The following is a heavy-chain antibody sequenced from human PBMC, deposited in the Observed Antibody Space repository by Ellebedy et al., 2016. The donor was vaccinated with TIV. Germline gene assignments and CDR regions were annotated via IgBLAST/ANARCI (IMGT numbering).Heavy chain of an antibody. CDR1: GYTFTSYD. CDR2: ISGYNGNT. V-gene: IGHV1-18*01. CDR3: GRVQLSPIYFDY. Sequence: AASVKVSCKASGYTFTSYDISWVRQAPGQGLEWMGWISGYNGNTNYAQKLQGRLTMTTDTSTATAHMELRSLTSDDTAVYYCGRVQLSPIYFDYWGQGTLVTVSS. D-gene: IGHD3-16*02. J-gene: IGHJ4*02.